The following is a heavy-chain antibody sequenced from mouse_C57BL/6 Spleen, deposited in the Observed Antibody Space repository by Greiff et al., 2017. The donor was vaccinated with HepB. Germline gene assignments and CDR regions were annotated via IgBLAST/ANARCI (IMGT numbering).Heavy chain of an antibody. CDR1: GYTFTSYG. CDR3: ARTNDYDGGPFAY. Sequence: QVHVKQSGAELARPGASVKLSCKASGYTFTSYGISWVKQRTGQGLEWIGEIYPRSGNTYYNEKFKGKATLTADKSASTAYMELRSLTYEDSAVDFCARTNDYDGGPFAYWGQGTLGTVSA. J-gene: IGHJ3*01. V-gene: IGHV1-81*01. CDR2: IYPRSGNT. D-gene: IGHD2-4*01.